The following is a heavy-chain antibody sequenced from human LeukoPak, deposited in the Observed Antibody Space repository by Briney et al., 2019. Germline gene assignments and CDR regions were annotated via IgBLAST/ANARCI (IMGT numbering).Heavy chain of an antibody. CDR1: GGSISSSSYY. V-gene: IGHV4-39*01. J-gene: IGHJ6*03. Sequence: SETLSLTCTVSGGSISSSSYYWGWIRQPPGKGLEWIGSIYYSGSTYYNPSLKSRVTISVDTSKNQFSLKLSSVTAADTAVYYCARHRSPGHYLPYYYVDVWGKGTTVTVSS. CDR3: ARHRSPGHYLPYYYVDV. D-gene: IGHD3-10*01. CDR2: IYYSGST.